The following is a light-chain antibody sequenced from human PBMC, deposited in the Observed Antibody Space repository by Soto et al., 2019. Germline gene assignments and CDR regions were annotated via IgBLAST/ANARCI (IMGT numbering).Light chain of an antibody. CDR1: SSDIGGSTY. CDR3: TSYTRSGLYV. J-gene: IGLJ1*01. V-gene: IGLV2-14*01. Sequence: QSALTQPASVSGSPGQSITVSCTGTSSDIGGSTYVSWYQQHPGKAPRLIIYDVNNRPSGVAARSSASKSGNTASLTISRLQAEDEDDYYCTSYTRSGLYVFGTGTKLTVL. CDR2: DVN.